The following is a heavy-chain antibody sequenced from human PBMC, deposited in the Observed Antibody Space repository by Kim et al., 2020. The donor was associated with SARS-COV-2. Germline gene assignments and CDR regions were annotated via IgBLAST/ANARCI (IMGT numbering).Heavy chain of an antibody. D-gene: IGHD3-16*02. V-gene: IGHV3-23*01. CDR1: GFTFSSYA. CDR3: AKDYQQPGRYYYYGMDV. CDR2: ISGSGGST. J-gene: IGHJ6*02. Sequence: GGSLRLSCAASGFTFSSYAMSWVRQAPGKGLEWVSAISGSGGSTYYADSVKGRFTISRDNSKNTLYLQMNSLRAEDTAVYYCAKDYQQPGRYYYYGMDVWGQGTTDTVSS.